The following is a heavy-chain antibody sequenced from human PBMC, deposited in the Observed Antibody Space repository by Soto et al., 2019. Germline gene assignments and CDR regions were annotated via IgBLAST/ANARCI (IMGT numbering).Heavy chain of an antibody. D-gene: IGHD3-10*01. CDR2: VYYNENT. Sequence: SETLSLTCSVSGASINNFAYYWGWIRQPPGKGLEWIGTVYYNENTYYNPSLRSRVAISVDTAKNQFSLNLRSVTAADTAVYFCARRERYYGSPGWFDPWGQGTLVTVSS. V-gene: IGHV4-39*01. CDR3: ARRERYYGSPGWFDP. J-gene: IGHJ5*01. CDR1: GASINNFAYY.